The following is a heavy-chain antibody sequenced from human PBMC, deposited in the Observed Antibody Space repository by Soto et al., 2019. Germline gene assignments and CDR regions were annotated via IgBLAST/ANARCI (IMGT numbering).Heavy chain of an antibody. CDR2: MNTNSDDT. CDR3: AREWSAGGHFYGMDV. CDR1: GYTFTSYD. Sequence: ASVKVSCKTSGYTFTSYDINWVRQAPGQGLEWVGWMNTNSDDTRSAQKFRGRLTLTRDKSMRAVYMKLSNLRPDDTAVYYCAREWSAGGHFYGMDVWGQGTTVTVSS. D-gene: IGHD6-13*01. J-gene: IGHJ6*02. V-gene: IGHV1-8*01.